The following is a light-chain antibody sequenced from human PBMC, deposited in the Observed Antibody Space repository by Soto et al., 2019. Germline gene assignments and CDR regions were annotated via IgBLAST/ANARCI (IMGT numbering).Light chain of an antibody. J-gene: IGKJ1*01. CDR1: QSVSSSS. Sequence: EIVLTQSPGTLSLSPGERATLSCRASQSVSSSSLAWYQQKPGQAPRLLIYGASSRATGIPDRFSGSVSGTDFTLTISRLEPEDFAVYYCQQYGSSRRTFGQGTKVEIK. CDR3: QQYGSSRRT. V-gene: IGKV3-20*01. CDR2: GAS.